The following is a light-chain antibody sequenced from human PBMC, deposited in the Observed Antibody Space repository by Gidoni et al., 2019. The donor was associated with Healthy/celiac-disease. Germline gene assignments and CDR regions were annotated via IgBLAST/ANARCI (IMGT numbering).Light chain of an antibody. V-gene: IGKV3-20*01. Sequence: EIVFTQSPGTLSLSPGERATLSCRASQSVSSSYLAWYQQKPGQAPRLLIYGASSRATGIPDSFSGSGSGTDFTLTISRLEPEDFAVYYCQQYGSSPITFXPXTKVDIK. CDR1: QSVSSSY. CDR3: QQYGSSPIT. J-gene: IGKJ3*01. CDR2: GAS.